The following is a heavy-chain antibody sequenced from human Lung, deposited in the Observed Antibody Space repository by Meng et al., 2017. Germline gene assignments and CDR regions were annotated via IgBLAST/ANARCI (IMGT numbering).Heavy chain of an antibody. V-gene: IGHV4-30-4*01. CDR3: ARGQKGYFDL. J-gene: IGHJ2*01. CDR2: IYNSGST. CDR1: GGSISSSNYY. Sequence: QVQLQEPCPRLVKPSHTLSLTCTVSGGSISSSNYYWSWIRQPPGKGLEWSGHIYNSGSTYYNPSLKSRITISVDTSKNQFSLKLSSVTAADTAVYYCARGQKGYFDLWGRGTLVTVSS.